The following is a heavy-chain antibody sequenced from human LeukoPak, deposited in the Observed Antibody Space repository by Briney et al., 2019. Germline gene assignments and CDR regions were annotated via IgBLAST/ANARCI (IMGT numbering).Heavy chain of an antibody. J-gene: IGHJ4*02. CDR2: ISYDGSNK. D-gene: IGHD6-13*01. CDR1: GFTFSSYA. V-gene: IGHV3-30-3*01. Sequence: GGSLRLSCAASGFTFSSYAMHWVRQAPGKGLEWVAVISYDGSNKYYADSVKGRFTISRDNSKNTLYLQMNSLRAEDTAVYYCARESWSSCLDYWGQGTLVTVSS. CDR3: ARESWSSCLDY.